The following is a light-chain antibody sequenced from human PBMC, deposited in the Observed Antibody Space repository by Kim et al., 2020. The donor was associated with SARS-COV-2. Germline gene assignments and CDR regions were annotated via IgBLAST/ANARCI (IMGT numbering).Light chain of an antibody. CDR3: QQYHWWPLT. CDR1: QALSGR. CDR2: DTS. V-gene: IGKV3-15*01. J-gene: IGKJ4*01. Sequence: VSPGEGVTLSCRASQALSGRLAWFQQKPGQAPRLLIYDTSTRATDIPVRFSGRGSGTEFTLTISSLQSEDFAVYYCQQYHWWPLTFGGGTKVDIK.